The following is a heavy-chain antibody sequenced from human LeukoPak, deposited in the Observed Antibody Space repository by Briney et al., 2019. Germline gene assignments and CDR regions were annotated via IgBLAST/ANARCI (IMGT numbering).Heavy chain of an antibody. CDR3: ARWEGGSYYDFDY. CDR2: VYYSGST. D-gene: IGHD1-26*01. Sequence: PSETLSLTCTVSGGSISSSSYYWGWIRQPPGQGLEWIGSVYYSGSTYYNPSLKSRVTISVDTSKNQFSLKLSSVTAADTAVYYCARWEGGSYYDFDYWGQGTLVTVSS. CDR1: GGSISSSSYY. J-gene: IGHJ4*02. V-gene: IGHV4-39*01.